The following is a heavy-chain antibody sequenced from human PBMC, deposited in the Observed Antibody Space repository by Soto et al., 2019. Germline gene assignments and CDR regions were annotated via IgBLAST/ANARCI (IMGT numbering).Heavy chain of an antibody. V-gene: IGHV1-3*01. CDR2: INAGNGNT. CDR1: GYTFTSYA. J-gene: IGHJ6*02. CDR3: AREWAGGFWSGYYRRNYYGMDV. Sequence: QVQLVQSGAEVKKPGASVKVSCKASGYTFTSYAMHWVRQAPGQRLEWMGWINAGNGNTKYSQKFQGRVTITRDTSASTAYMELSSLRSEDTAVYYSAREWAGGFWSGYYRRNYYGMDVWGQGTTVTVSS. D-gene: IGHD3-3*01.